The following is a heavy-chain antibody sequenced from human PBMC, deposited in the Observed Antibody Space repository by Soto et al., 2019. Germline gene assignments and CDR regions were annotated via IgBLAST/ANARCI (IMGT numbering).Heavy chain of an antibody. V-gene: IGHV3-23*01. CDR3: ARDRGDYSNPLSYYGIDV. CDR1: GFTFSSYA. Sequence: GGALRLSCAASGFTFSSYAMSWVRQAPGKGLEWVSAISGSGGSTYYADFVKGRFTISRDNSKNTLYLQMNSLRAEDTAVYYCARDRGDYSNPLSYYGIDVWCQGTTVTVSS. J-gene: IGHJ6*02. CDR2: ISGSGGST. D-gene: IGHD4-4*01.